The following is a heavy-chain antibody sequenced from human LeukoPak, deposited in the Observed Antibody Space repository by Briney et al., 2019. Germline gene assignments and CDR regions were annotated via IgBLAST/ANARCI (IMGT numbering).Heavy chain of an antibody. J-gene: IGHJ4*02. CDR1: GFSFSAYW. CDR2: ISGSGGST. V-gene: IGHV3-23*01. CDR3: AKGRELPIFVTDFDY. D-gene: IGHD1-26*01. Sequence: GGSLRLSCAASGFSFSAYWMGWVRQVPGKGLEWVSAISGSGGSTYYAGSVKGRFTISRDNSKNTLYLQMNSLRAEDTAVYYCAKGRELPIFVTDFDYWGQGTLVTVSS.